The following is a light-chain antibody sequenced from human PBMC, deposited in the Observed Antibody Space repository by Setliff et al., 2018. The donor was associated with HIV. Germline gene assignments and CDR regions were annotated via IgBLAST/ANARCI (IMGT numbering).Light chain of an antibody. CDR3: MSYLSTNSYV. CDR2: DVK. CDR1: SSDVGGYNY. Sequence: QSALARPASVSGSPGQSITLSCTGTSSDVGGYNYVSWYQQHPDKAPKLMIYDVKNRPSGASDRFSGSKSGNTASLTISGLQAEDEADYYCMSYLSTNSYVFGTGTKVTVL. V-gene: IGLV2-14*01. J-gene: IGLJ1*01.